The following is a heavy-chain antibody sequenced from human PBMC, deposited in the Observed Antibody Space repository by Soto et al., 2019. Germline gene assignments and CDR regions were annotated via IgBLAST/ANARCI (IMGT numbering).Heavy chain of an antibody. CDR3: ARGQDYYDSTGYSYFDY. D-gene: IGHD3-22*01. CDR2: ISGSGART. CDR1: GFTFSKYA. J-gene: IGHJ4*02. V-gene: IGHV3-23*01. Sequence: PGGSLRLSCAASGFTFSKYAMTWVRQAPGKGLEWVSVISGSGARTNYADSVKGRFTISRDNSKNTLYLQVNGLRAEDTAIYYCARGQDYYDSTGYSYFDYWGQGTPVTVSS.